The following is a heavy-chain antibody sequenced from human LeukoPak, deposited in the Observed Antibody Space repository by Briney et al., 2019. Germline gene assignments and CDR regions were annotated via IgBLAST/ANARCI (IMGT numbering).Heavy chain of an antibody. V-gene: IGHV3-33*01. D-gene: IGHD5-18*01. CDR2: IWYGGSNK. Sequence: GGSLRLSCAASGFTFSGYGMHWVRQAPGKGLEWVAVIWYGGSNKYYADSVKGRFTISRDNSKNTLYLQMNSLSAEDTAVYYCARDQSTALDYWGQGTLVTVSS. CDR1: GFTFSGYG. J-gene: IGHJ4*02. CDR3: ARDQSTALDY.